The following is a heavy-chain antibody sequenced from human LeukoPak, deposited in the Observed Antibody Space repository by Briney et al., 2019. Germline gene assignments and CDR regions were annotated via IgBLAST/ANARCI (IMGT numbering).Heavy chain of an antibody. D-gene: IGHD3-3*01. Sequence: SETLSLTCSVSGVSIRNYYWNWIQQPPGKGLRWIGYLDLTGKIQYHSFFESRVTISGDISKNQFSLRLTSLTAADTAVYFCARSKFSFGATKFDTWGQGTLVSVSS. V-gene: IGHV4-59*12. CDR1: GVSIRNYY. CDR3: ARSKFSFGATKFDT. J-gene: IGHJ5*02. CDR2: LDLTGKI.